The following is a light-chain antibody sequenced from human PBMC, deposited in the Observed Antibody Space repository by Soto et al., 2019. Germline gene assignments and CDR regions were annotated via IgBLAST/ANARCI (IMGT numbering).Light chain of an antibody. CDR3: CSYASNYTLL. V-gene: IGLV2-23*02. CDR2: EVT. J-gene: IGLJ2*01. Sequence: QSALTQPASVSGSPGQSITISCTGTSSDVGSYNLVSWYQQHPDKAPKLMIYEVTKRPSGVSSRFSGSKSGNTASLTISGLQTEDEADYYCCSYASNYTLLFGGGTQLTVL. CDR1: SSDVGSYNL.